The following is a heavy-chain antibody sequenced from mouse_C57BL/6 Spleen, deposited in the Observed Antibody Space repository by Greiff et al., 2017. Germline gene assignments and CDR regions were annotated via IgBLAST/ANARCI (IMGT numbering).Heavy chain of an antibody. CDR3: ATARPYYFDY. D-gene: IGHD3-2*02. CDR2: IYPGSGNT. Sequence: QVQLQQSGAELVRPGASVKLSCKASGYTFTDYYINWVKQRPGQGLEWIARIYPGSGNTYYNEKFKGKATLTAEKSSSPAYMQLSSLTSEDSAVYFCATARPYYFDYWGQGTTLTVSS. V-gene: IGHV1-76*01. J-gene: IGHJ2*01. CDR1: GYTFTDYY.